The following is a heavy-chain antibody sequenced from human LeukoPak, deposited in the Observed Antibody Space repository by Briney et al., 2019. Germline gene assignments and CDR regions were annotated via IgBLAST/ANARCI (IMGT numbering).Heavy chain of an antibody. CDR1: SGSLSGYY. V-gene: IGHV4-34*01. CDR3: ARGVDL. Sequence: PSETLSLTCGVSSGSLSGYYWRWIRHPPGGGLEWLGEITHSGSPNYNPSPKSRVTISGDTSKQQFSLNLKSVTAADTGVYYCARGVDLWARGTAVTVSS. J-gene: IGHJ2*01. CDR2: ITHSGSP.